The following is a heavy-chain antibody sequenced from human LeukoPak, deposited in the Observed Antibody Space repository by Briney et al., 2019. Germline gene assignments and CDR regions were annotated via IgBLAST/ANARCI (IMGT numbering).Heavy chain of an antibody. J-gene: IGHJ4*02. D-gene: IGHD6-13*01. CDR1: GFTFNSYA. CDR2: ISGSGGST. Sequence: QSGGSPRLSCAVSGFTFNSYAMSWVRQAPGKGLEWVSTISGSGGSTYYADSVKGRFTISRDNSKNTLYLQMNSLRAEDTAVYYCAKEVGVAAWEDYWGQGTLVTVSS. CDR3: AKEVGVAAWEDY. V-gene: IGHV3-23*01.